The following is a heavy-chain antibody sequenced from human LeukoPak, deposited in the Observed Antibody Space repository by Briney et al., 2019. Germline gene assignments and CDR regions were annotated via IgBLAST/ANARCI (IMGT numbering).Heavy chain of an antibody. J-gene: IGHJ4*02. CDR3: AAAHSYELPDY. D-gene: IGHD5-18*01. CDR2: IVVGSGNT. CDR1: GFTFTSSA. Sequence: GTSVTVSCKASGFTFTSSAVQWVRQPRGQRLEWIGWIVVGSGNTNYAQKFQERVTITRDMSTSTAYMELSSLRSEDTAVYYCAAAHSYELPDYWGQGTLVTVSS. V-gene: IGHV1-58*01.